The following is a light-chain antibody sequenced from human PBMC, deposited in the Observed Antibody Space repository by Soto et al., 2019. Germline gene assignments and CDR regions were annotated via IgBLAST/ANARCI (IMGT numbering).Light chain of an antibody. Sequence: EIVLTQSPGTLSLSPGERATLSCRASQSVSSSYLVWYQQKPGQAPRLLLYGASSRATGIPDRFSGRGSGTDFTLTISRLDPEYFAVCYCPQCTSSPTTFRHGTKVDIK. CDR3: PQCTSSPTT. CDR2: GAS. V-gene: IGKV3-20*01. CDR1: QSVSSSY. J-gene: IGKJ1*01.